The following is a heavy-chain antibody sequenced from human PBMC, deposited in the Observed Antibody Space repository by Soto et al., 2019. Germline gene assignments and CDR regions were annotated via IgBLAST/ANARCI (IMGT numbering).Heavy chain of an antibody. Sequence: EVQLVESGGGLVQPGGSLRLSCAASGFTVSSNYMSWVRQAPGQGLEGVSVIYSGGSTYYTDSVKGRFTISRDNSKNTLYLQRNSLRAEDAAVYYWGRAWGGSGSYTAFDYWGQGTLVTVSS. CDR3: GRAWGGSGSYTAFDY. CDR1: GFTVSSNY. V-gene: IGHV3-66*01. D-gene: IGHD3-10*01. CDR2: IYSGGST. J-gene: IGHJ4*02.